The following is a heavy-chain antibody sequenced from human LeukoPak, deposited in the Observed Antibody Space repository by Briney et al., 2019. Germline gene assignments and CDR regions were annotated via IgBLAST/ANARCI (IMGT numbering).Heavy chain of an antibody. CDR2: ISAYNGNT. Sequence: GASVKVSCKASGYTFTGYYMNWVRQAPGQGLEWMGWISAYNGNTNYAQKLQGRVTMTTDTSTSTAYMELRSLRSDDTAVYYCARWLSVPRRFDYWGQGTLVTVSS. D-gene: IGHD3-22*01. V-gene: IGHV1-18*04. CDR1: GYTFTGYY. J-gene: IGHJ4*02. CDR3: ARWLSVPRRFDY.